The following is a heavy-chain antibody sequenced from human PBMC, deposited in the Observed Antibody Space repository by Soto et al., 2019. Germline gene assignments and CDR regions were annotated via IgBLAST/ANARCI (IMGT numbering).Heavy chain of an antibody. V-gene: IGHV4-59*01. D-gene: IGHD6-13*01. CDR3: ARGSYLEQLVPHNWFDP. J-gene: IGHJ5*02. CDR2: IYYSGST. CDR1: GGSISSYY. Sequence: SETLSLTCTVSGGSISSYYWSWIRQPPGKGLEWIGYIYYSGSTNYNPSLKSRVTISVDTSKNQFSLKLSSVTAADTAVYYCARGSYLEQLVPHNWFDPWGQGTLVTVS.